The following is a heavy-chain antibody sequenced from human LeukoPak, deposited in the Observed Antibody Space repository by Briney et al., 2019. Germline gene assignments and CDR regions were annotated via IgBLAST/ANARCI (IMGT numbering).Heavy chain of an antibody. J-gene: IGHJ4*02. Sequence: RLXCAASGFTFSSXWMXXVRXAXXXXXXXVSRXNTEGSSTTSADSVKGRFTIPRDNAKNTLYLQMNSLRAEDTAVYYCARGGEYDFWSGFYDFDYWGQGTLVTVSS. V-gene: IGHV3-74*01. CDR1: GFTFSSXW. CDR2: XNTEGSST. CDR3: ARGGEYDFWSGFYDFDY. D-gene: IGHD3-3*01.